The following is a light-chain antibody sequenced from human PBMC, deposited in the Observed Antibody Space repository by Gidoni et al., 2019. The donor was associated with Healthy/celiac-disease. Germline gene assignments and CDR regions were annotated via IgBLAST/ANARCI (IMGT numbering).Light chain of an antibody. V-gene: IGKV1-8*01. Sequence: AIRMTQSPSSFSASTGDRVTITCRASQGISSYLAWYQQKPGKAPKLLIYAASTLQSGVPSRFSGSGSVTDFTLTISCLQSEDFATYYCQQYYSYLWTFGQGTKVEIK. CDR3: QQYYSYLWT. CDR2: AAS. J-gene: IGKJ1*01. CDR1: QGISSY.